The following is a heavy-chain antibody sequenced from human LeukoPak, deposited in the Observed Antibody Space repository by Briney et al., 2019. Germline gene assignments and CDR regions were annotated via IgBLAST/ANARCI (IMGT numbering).Heavy chain of an antibody. Sequence: GGSLRLSCAASGFTFSSYAMHWVRQAPGKGLEWVAVISYDGSNKYYADSVKGRFTISRDNSKNTLYLQMNSLRAEDTAVYYCARETPYSSDWYFDYWGQGTLVTVSS. CDR3: ARETPYSSDWYFDY. J-gene: IGHJ4*02. D-gene: IGHD6-19*01. CDR2: ISYDGSNK. CDR1: GFTFSSYA. V-gene: IGHV3-30-3*01.